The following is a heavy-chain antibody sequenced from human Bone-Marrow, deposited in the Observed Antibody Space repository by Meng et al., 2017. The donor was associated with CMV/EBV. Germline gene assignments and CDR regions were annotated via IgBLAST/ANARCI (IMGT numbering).Heavy chain of an antibody. CDR1: GGSFSGYY. CDR2: INHSGST. J-gene: IGHJ5*02. V-gene: IGHV4-34*01. D-gene: IGHD1-1*01. Sequence: GSLRLSCAVYGGSFSGYYWSWIRQPPGKGLEWIGEINHSGSTNYNPSLKSRVTISVDTSKNQFSLKLSSVTAADTAVYYCARDNDVGMPSSPGGPGTLVTV. CDR3: ARDNDVGMPSSP.